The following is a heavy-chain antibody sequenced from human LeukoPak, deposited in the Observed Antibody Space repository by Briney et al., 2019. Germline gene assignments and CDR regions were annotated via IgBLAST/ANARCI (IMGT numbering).Heavy chain of an antibody. J-gene: IGHJ6*02. CDR3: ARDLPYYDILTGYYHYYGMDV. V-gene: IGHV3-7*01. CDR2: IKQDGSEK. D-gene: IGHD3-9*01. Sequence: GGSLRLSCAASGFTFSSYWMSWVRQAPGKGLEWVANIKQDGSEKYYVDSVKGRFTISRDNAKNSLYLQMSSLRAEDTVVYYCARDLPYYDILTGYYHYYGMDVWGQGTTVTVSS. CDR1: GFTFSSYW.